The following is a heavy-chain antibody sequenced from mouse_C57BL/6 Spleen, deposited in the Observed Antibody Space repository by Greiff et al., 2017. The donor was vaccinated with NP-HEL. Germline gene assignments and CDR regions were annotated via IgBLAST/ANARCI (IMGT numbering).Heavy chain of an antibody. CDR1: GYTFTSYW. D-gene: IGHD2-2*01. J-gene: IGHJ1*03. V-gene: IGHV1-50*01. Sequence: VQLQQPGAELVKPGASVKLSCKASGYTFTSYWMQWVKQRPGQGLEWIGEIDPSDSYTNYNQKFKGKATLTVDTSSSTAYMQLSSLTSEDYAVYYCARFYGYDWYFDVWGTGTTVTVSS. CDR2: IDPSDSYT. CDR3: ARFYGYDWYFDV.